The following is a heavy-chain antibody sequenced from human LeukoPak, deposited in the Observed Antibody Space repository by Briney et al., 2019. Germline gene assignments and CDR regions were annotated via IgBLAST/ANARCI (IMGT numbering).Heavy chain of an antibody. V-gene: IGHV3-48*01. CDR3: ARTLDRYYSTSCSFLYFDY. J-gene: IGHJ4*02. D-gene: IGHD2-2*01. Sequence: GGSLRLSCAASGFSFSTYSMSWVRQAPGKGLEWVSYISSSSRTIYYANSVKGRFTISRDNARNSLYLQMNSLRAEDTAVYYCARTLDRYYSTSCSFLYFDYWGQGTLVTVSS. CDR2: ISSSSRTI. CDR1: GFSFSTYS.